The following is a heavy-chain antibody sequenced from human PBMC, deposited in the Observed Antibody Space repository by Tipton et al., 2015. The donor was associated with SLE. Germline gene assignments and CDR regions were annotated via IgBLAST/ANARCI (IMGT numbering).Heavy chain of an antibody. CDR3: ARDLNGYNRGWYYCMDV. V-gene: IGHV4-59*11. J-gene: IGHJ6*03. Sequence: TLSLTCTVSGVSISDHYWTWIRQPPGKGLEWIGYIYYSGSTNYNPSLKSRVTISVDTSKNQFSLKLSSVTAADTAVYYCARDLNGYNRGWYYCMDVWGKGTTVTVSS. CDR2: IYYSGST. D-gene: IGHD5-24*01. CDR1: GVSISDHY.